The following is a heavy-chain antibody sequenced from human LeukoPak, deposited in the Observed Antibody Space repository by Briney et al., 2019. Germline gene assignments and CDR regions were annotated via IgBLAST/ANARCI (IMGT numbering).Heavy chain of an antibody. CDR2: IYYSGST. V-gene: IGHV4-59*01. D-gene: IGHD1-26*01. Sequence: SETLSLTCTVSGGSISSYYWSWIRQPPGKGLEGSGYIYYSGSTNYNPSLKSRVTISVDTSKNQFSLKLSSVTAADTAVYYCARDGVVGATMEYNGFDPWGQGTLVTVSS. CDR1: GGSISSYY. CDR3: ARDGVVGATMEYNGFDP. J-gene: IGHJ5*02.